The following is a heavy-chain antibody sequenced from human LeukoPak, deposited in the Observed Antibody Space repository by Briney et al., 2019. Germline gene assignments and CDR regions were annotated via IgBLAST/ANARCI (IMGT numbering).Heavy chain of an antibody. V-gene: IGHV4-61*02. CDR1: GGSISSGGYS. J-gene: IGHJ4*02. Sequence: SETLSLTCAVSGGSISSGGYSWSWIRQPAGKGLEWIGRIYTSGNTNYNPSLKSRVTLSVDTSKNQFSLKLSSVTAADTAVYYCAREQRDIGISDYFDYWGQGTLVTVSS. CDR3: AREQRDIGISDYFDY. CDR2: IYTSGNT. D-gene: IGHD2-15*01.